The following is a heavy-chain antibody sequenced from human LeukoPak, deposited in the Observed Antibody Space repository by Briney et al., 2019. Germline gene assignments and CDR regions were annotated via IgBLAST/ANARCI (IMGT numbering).Heavy chain of an antibody. V-gene: IGHV4-39*07. J-gene: IGHJ5*02. CDR2: IYYSGST. CDR1: GGSISSSSYY. CDR3: ARVALSNYYDSSGPPEA. D-gene: IGHD3-22*01. Sequence: SETLSLTCTVSGGSISSSSYYWGWIRQPPGKGLEWIGSIYYSGSTYYNPSLKSRVTISVDTSKNQFSLKLSSVTAADTAVYYCARVALSNYYDSSGPPEAWGQGTLVTVSS.